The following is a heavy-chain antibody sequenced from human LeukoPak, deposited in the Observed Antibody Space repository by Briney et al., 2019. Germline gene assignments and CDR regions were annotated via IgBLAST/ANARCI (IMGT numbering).Heavy chain of an antibody. Sequence: GGSLRLSCAASGFTVSSNYMSWVRQAPGKGLEWVSVIYSGGSTYYADSVKGRFTISRDNSKNTLYLQMNSLRAEDTAVYYCARDPDDGDCENAFDIWGQGTMVTVSS. CDR3: ARDPDDGDCENAFDI. V-gene: IGHV3-66*02. CDR2: IYSGGST. D-gene: IGHD2-21*02. J-gene: IGHJ3*02. CDR1: GFTVSSNY.